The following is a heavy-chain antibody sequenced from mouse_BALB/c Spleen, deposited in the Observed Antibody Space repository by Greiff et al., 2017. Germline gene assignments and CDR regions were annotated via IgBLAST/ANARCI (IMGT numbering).Heavy chain of an antibody. V-gene: IGHV2-9*02. D-gene: IGHD2-14*01. J-gene: IGHJ4*01. CDR1: GFSLTSYG. CDR3: ARGGYRYDDAMDY. CDR2: IWAGGST. Sequence: QVQLKESGPGLVAPSQSLSITCTVSGFSLTSYGVHWVRQPPGKGLEWLGVIWAGGSTNYNSALMSRLSISKDNSKSQVFLKMNSLQTDDTAMYYCARGGYRYDDAMDYWGQGTSVTVSS.